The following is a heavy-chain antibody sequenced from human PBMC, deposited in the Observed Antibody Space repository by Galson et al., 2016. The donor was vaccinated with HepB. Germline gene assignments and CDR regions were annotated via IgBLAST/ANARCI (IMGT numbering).Heavy chain of an antibody. Sequence: QSGAEVKKPGESLKISCKASGYKFNNYWIAWVRQMPGKGLEWMGIISPDDSDVRYSPSFEGQVTISADKSITTAYLQWRSLKASDSATYYCARHGHYLYYYNGIDVWGQGTTVAVSS. CDR1: GYKFNNYW. V-gene: IGHV5-51*01. CDR2: ISPDDSDV. D-gene: IGHD3-10*01. J-gene: IGHJ6*02. CDR3: ARHGHYLYYYNGIDV.